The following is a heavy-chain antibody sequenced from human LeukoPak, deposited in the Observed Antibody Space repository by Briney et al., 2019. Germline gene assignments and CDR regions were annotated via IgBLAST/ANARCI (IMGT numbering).Heavy chain of an antibody. V-gene: IGHV4-59*01. CDR3: ARGTQLWLPTNWFDP. CDR1: GGSISSFY. J-gene: IGHJ5*02. CDR2: IYNSGST. Sequence: SETLSLTCTVSGGSISSFYWSWIRQPPGKGLEYIGYIYNSGSTNYSPSHKSRVTISVDTSKNQFSLKLSSVTAADTAVYYCARGTQLWLPTNWFDPWGQGTLVTVSS. D-gene: IGHD5-18*01.